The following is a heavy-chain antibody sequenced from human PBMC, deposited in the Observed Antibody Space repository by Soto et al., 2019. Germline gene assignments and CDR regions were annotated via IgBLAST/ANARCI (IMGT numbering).Heavy chain of an antibody. V-gene: IGHV4-31*03. D-gene: IGHD2-21*02. J-gene: IGHJ4*02. Sequence: QVQLPESGPGLVKPSQTLSLPCTVSAGSITSGLYYWTWIRQHPGKGLEWIVYIYSRGNTYYSPSLKSRDDRAFYTSNNQLSLRVSSVTASDRAVDYCARALSGGDFVLELWGQGAQVTV. CDR2: IYSRGNT. CDR1: AGSITSGLYY. CDR3: ARALSGGDFVLEL.